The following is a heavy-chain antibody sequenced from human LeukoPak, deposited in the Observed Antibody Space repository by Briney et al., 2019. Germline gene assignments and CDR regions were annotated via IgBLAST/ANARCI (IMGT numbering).Heavy chain of an antibody. CDR2: IDWDDDK. V-gene: IGHV2-70*04. CDR3: ARISDGTGFDY. CDR1: GFSLSTSGMR. D-gene: IGHD5-24*01. Sequence: ESGPALVKPTQTLTLTCTFSGFSLSTSGMRVSWIRQPPGKALEWLARIDWDDDKFYSTSLKTRLTIPKDTSKNQVVLTMTNMDPVDTATYYCARISDGTGFDYWGQGTLVTVSS. J-gene: IGHJ4*02.